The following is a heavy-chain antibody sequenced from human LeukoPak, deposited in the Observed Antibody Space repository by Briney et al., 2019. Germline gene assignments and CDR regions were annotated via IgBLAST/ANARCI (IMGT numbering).Heavy chain of an antibody. Sequence: SETLSLTCTVSGGSISSYYWSWIRQPPGKGLEWIGYIYYSGSTNYNPSLKSRVTISLDTSKNQFSLKLSSVTAADTAVYYCARGVGCSSTSCYVWIDYWGQGTLVTVSS. V-gene: IGHV4-59*01. D-gene: IGHD2-2*01. J-gene: IGHJ4*02. CDR3: ARGVGCSSTSCYVWIDY. CDR1: GGSISSYY. CDR2: IYYSGST.